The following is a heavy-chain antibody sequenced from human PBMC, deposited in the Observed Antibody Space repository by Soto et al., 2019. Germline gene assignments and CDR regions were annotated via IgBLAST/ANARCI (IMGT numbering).Heavy chain of an antibody. V-gene: IGHV4-30-2*01. J-gene: IGHJ4*02. CDR1: GGSISSGGYS. CDR2: IYHSGST. Sequence: SETLSLTCAVSGGSISSGGYSWSWIRQPPGEGLEWIGYIYHSGSTYYNPSLKSRVTISVDRSKNQFSLKLSSVTAADTAVYYCARGPPVHWGQGALVTVAS. CDR3: ARGPPVH.